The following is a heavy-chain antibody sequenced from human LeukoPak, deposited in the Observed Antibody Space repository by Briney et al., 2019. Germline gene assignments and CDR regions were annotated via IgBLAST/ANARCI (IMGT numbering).Heavy chain of an antibody. CDR1: GGSISSYY. CDR3: ARVAGKIDS. D-gene: IGHD6-19*01. CDR2: IYTSGST. J-gene: IGHJ5*01. Sequence: TSETLSLTCTVSGGSISSYYWSWIRQPAGKGLEWIGRIYTSGSTNYNPSLKSRVTISVDTSKSQFSLKLSSMTAADAAIYYCARVAGKIDSWGQGTLVTVSS. V-gene: IGHV4-4*07.